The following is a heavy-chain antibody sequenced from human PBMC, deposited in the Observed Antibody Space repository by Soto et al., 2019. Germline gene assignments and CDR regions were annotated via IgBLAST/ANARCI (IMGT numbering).Heavy chain of an antibody. CDR1: GYTFTSYG. CDR3: PNTFGNSYAIRS. J-gene: IGHJ5*02. CDR2: ISAYNGNT. D-gene: IGHD5-18*01. Sequence: QVQLVQSGAEVKKPGASVKVSCKASGYTFTSYGISWVRQAPGQGLEWMGWISAYNGNTNYAQKLQGRVTMPKDTATSKAYMKLRRLSSACTVMFLRPNTFGNSYAIRSWGQGTLVTVSS. V-gene: IGHV1-18*01.